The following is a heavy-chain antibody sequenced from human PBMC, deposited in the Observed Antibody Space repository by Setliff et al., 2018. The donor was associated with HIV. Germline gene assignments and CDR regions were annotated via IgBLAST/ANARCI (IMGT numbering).Heavy chain of an antibody. J-gene: IGHJ4*02. CDR3: ARVGPFAFDSSGYAEF. Sequence: GASVKVSCKASGYTFTNYFVHWVRQAPGQGLEWMGWMNPNSGNTNYAQRLQGRVTVTTDTSTSTAYMELRSLRSDDTAVYFCARVGPFAFDSSGYAEFWGQGTLVTVSS. CDR2: MNPNSGNT. D-gene: IGHD3-22*01. V-gene: IGHV1-18*04. CDR1: GYTFTNYF.